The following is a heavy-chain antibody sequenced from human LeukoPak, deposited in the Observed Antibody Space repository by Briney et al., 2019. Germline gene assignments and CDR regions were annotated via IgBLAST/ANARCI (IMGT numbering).Heavy chain of an antibody. D-gene: IGHD1-26*01. CDR2: ISYDGSNK. Sequence: PGRSLRLSCAASGFTFSSYAMHWARQAPGKGLEWVAVISYDGSNKYYADSVKGRFTISRDNSKNTLYLQMNSLRAGDTAVYYCARDRRSKFDYWGQGTLVTVSS. CDR3: ARDRRSKFDY. V-gene: IGHV3-30*04. J-gene: IGHJ4*02. CDR1: GFTFSSYA.